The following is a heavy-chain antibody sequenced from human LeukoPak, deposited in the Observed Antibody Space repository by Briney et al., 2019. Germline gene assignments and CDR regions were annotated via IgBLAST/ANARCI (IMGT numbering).Heavy chain of an antibody. V-gene: IGHV3-21*01. Sequence: PGGSLRLSCAASGFTFSSYCMNWVRQAPGKGLEWVSSISSSSSYIYYADSVKGRFTISRDNAKNSLYLQMNSLRAEDTAVYYCARDTKGQGGVAFDIWGQGTMVTVSS. D-gene: IGHD2-8*01. CDR3: ARDTKGQGGVAFDI. CDR2: ISSSSSYI. J-gene: IGHJ3*02. CDR1: GFTFSSYC.